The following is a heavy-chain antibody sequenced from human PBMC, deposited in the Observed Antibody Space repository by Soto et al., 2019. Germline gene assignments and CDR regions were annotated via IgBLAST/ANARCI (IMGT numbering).Heavy chain of an antibody. J-gene: IGHJ4*02. CDR3: SRHRLRYSSSWYFFDY. V-gene: IGHV5-51*01. Sequence: GESLKISCKGSGYSFTSYWIGWVRQMPGKGLEWMGIIYPGDSDTRYSPSFQGQVTISADKSISTAHLQWSSLKASDTAMYYCSRHRLRYSSSWYFFDYWGQGTLVTVSS. D-gene: IGHD6-13*01. CDR2: IYPGDSDT. CDR1: GYSFTSYW.